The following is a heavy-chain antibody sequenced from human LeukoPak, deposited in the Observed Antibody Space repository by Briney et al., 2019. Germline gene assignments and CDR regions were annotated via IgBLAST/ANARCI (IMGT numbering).Heavy chain of an antibody. CDR3: AREVAVSGTENGAFNV. Sequence: GGSLRLSCAASGFSFSTYSMNWVRQAPGKGLEWVSSISSRSGYIYYADSVKGRLTISRDNSENTLHLQMNSLRAEDTAVYFCAREVAVSGTENGAFNVWGPGTTVTVSS. V-gene: IGHV3-21*01. J-gene: IGHJ6*02. CDR2: ISSRSGYI. CDR1: GFSFSTYS. D-gene: IGHD6-19*01.